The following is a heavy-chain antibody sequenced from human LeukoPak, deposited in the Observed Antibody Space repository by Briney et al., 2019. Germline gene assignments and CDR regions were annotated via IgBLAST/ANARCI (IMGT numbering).Heavy chain of an antibody. V-gene: IGHV4-39*07. CDR1: GGSISSSGYY. Sequence: SETLSLTCIVSGGSISSSGYYWGWIRQPPGKGLEWIGSVFYSVSTYYNPSLKSRVTISVDTSKNQFSLKLSSVTAADTAVYYCARDLDVLGHFDYWGQGTLVTVSS. CDR3: ARDLDVLGHFDY. J-gene: IGHJ4*02. CDR2: VFYSVST. D-gene: IGHD3/OR15-3a*01.